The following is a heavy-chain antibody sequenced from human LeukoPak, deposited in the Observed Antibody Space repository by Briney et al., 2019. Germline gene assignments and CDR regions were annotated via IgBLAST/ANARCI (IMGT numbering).Heavy chain of an antibody. V-gene: IGHV3-7*01. CDR2: IHKAGTES. CDR3: ARVGTWELQRVFEY. CDR1: EFTFTDYG. J-gene: IGHJ4*02. Sequence: GGPLSLSLAAPEFTFTDYGLTGVGKVPGKGLGGGANIHKAGTESYYVDSVKGRFAISRDNAKNSLYLQLSSLRVDDTAVYYCARVGTWELQRVFEYWGQGTLVTVSS. D-gene: IGHD1-26*01.